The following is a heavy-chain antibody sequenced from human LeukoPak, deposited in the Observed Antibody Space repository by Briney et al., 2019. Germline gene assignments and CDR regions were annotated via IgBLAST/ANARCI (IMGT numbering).Heavy chain of an antibody. D-gene: IGHD1-26*01. CDR3: AREHRNEGATVDY. V-gene: IGHV3-74*03. Sequence: GGSLRLSCAASGFTFSSYWMHWARQAPGKGPVWVSRIHSDGSSTTYADSVKGRFTISRDNAKNTLYLQMTSLRAEDTAVYYCAREHRNEGATVDYWGQGTLVTVSS. CDR2: IHSDGSST. J-gene: IGHJ4*02. CDR1: GFTFSSYW.